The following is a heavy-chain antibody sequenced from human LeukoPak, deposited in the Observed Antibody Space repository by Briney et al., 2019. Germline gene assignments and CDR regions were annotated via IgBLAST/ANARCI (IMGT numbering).Heavy chain of an antibody. CDR2: IYYSGIT. V-gene: IGHV4-39*01. CDR3: ARRAMARGVKEYYLDY. D-gene: IGHD3-10*01. J-gene: IGHJ4*02. CDR1: GGSIGSSGSY. Sequence: PSEAVSLTCTVSGGSIGSSGSYWGWIRQPPGKALDWIGSIYYSGITYYNSSLNSRVTISVDTSKNQFSLRLSSVTAADTAVYYCARRAMARGVKEYYLDYWGQGTLVTVSS.